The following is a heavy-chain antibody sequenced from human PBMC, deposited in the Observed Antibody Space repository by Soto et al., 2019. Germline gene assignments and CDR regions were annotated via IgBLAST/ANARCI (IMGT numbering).Heavy chain of an antibody. CDR2: IFYSGST. D-gene: IGHD3-10*01. CDR3: ARVWGGAFDI. V-gene: IGHV4-61*08. Sequence: SETLSLTCTVSGGSISSGGYYWSWIRQPPGKGLEWIGYIFYSGSTNYNPSLKSRVTISVDTSRNQFSLKLSSVTAADTDVYYCARVWGGAFDIWGQGTMVTVSS. CDR1: GGSISSGGYY. J-gene: IGHJ3*02.